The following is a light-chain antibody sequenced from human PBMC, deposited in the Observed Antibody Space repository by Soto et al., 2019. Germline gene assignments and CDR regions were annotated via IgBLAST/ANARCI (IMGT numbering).Light chain of an antibody. CDR3: QSYDSSLSGVV. Sequence: QSVLTQPPSVSGAPGRRVTISCTGSSSNIGAGYDVHWYQHLPGTAPKLLMYGNSKRPSGVPDRFSGSKTGTSASLAITGLQAEDEADYYCQSYDSSLSGVVFGGGTKVTVL. CDR1: SSNIGAGYD. CDR2: GNS. V-gene: IGLV1-40*01. J-gene: IGLJ2*01.